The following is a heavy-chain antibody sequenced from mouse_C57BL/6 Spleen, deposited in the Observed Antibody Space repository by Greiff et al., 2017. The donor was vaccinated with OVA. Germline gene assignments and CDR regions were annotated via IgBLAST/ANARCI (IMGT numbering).Heavy chain of an antibody. D-gene: IGHD2-4*01. CDR3: ARSYDYDVAWFAY. CDR2: IWSDGST. CDR1: GFSLTSYG. Sequence: ESGPGLVAPSQSLSITCTVSGFSLTSYGVHWVRQPPGKGLEWLVVIWSDGSTTYNSALKSRLSISKDNSKSQVFLKMNSLQTDDTAMYYCARSYDYDVAWFAYWGQGTLVTVSA. J-gene: IGHJ3*01. V-gene: IGHV2-6*03.